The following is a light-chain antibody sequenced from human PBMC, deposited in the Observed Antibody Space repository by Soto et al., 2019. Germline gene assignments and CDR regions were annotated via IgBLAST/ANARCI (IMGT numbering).Light chain of an antibody. Sequence: DIQITQSPSSLSASVGDRVTITCRASQSISSYLNWYQQKPGKAPKLLIYAASSLQSGVPSRFSGSGSGTDFTLTISSLQPEDFATYYCQQVNYFPRTFGQGTRLEI. CDR1: QSISSY. V-gene: IGKV1-39*01. J-gene: IGKJ5*01. CDR3: QQVNYFPRT. CDR2: AAS.